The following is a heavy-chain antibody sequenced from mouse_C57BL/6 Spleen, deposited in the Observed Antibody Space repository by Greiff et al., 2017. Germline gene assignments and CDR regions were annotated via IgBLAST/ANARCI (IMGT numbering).Heavy chain of an antibody. CDR2: INPSSGYT. V-gene: IGHV1-4*01. CDR3: ARPMVTTEYYFDY. J-gene: IGHJ2*01. D-gene: IGHD2-2*01. CDR1: GYTFTSYT. Sequence: QVQLQQSGAELARPGASVKMSCKASGYTFTSYTMHWVNQRPGQGLEWIGYINPSSGYTKYNQKFKDKATLTADKSSSTAYMQLSSLTSEDSAVYYCARPMVTTEYYFDYWGQGTTLTVSS.